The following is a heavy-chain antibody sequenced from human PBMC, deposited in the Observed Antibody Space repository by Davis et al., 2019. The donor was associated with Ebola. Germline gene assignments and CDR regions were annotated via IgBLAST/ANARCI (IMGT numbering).Heavy chain of an antibody. D-gene: IGHD6-19*01. CDR2: ISAYNGNT. CDR3: ARDGYSSGWDRTSYGMDV. V-gene: IGHV1-18*01. Sequence: ASVQVSCKASGYTFTSYGISWVRQAPGQGLEWMGWISAYNGNTNYAQKLQGRVTMTTDTSTSTAYMELRSLRSDDTAVYYCARDGYSSGWDRTSYGMDVWGQGTTVTVSS. CDR1: GYTFTSYG. J-gene: IGHJ6*02.